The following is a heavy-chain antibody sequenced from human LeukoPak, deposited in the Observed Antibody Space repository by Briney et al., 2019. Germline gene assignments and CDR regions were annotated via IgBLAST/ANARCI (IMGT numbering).Heavy chain of an antibody. CDR3: AHIPPSLGRFYYDTTGFYYDS. J-gene: IGHJ4*02. CDR1: GFSLSTSGVG. V-gene: IGHV2-5*01. CDR2: IYWNDDK. Sequence: SGPTLVNPTQTLTLTCTFSGFSLSTSGVGVGWIRQPPGKALEWLALIYWNDDKRYSPSLKSRLTITKDTSKNQVVLTLTNMDPVDTATYYCAHIPPSLGRFYYDTTGFYYDSWGQGTLVTVSS. D-gene: IGHD3-22*01.